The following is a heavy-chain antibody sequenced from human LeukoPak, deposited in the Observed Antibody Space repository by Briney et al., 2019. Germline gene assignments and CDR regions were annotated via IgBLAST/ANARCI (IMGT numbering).Heavy chain of an antibody. CDR1: GFPFGSYV. CDR3: ARDHDWAFDV. V-gene: IGHV3-48*02. J-gene: IGHJ4*02. D-gene: IGHD3-9*01. Sequence: GGSLRLSCEASGFPFGSYVMSWVRQAPGKGLEWIAYINHNAEMIFYPDFVKGRFTISRDNAKSSLYLQMNALRYEDTAIYYCARDHDWAFDVWGQGTLVTVSS. CDR2: INHNAEMI.